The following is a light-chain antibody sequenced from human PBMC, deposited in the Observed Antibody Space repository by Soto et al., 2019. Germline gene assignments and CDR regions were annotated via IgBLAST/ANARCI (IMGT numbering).Light chain of an antibody. J-gene: IGKJ1*01. CDR1: QGISRY. CDR2: AAS. Sequence: IQLTQSPSSLSASVGDRVTITCRASQGISRYLAWYQQKPGEAPKLLIYAASTLQTGVPSRFSGCASGTDFTLTISSLQPEDFATYYCQQLNSFPWTFGQGSTVEIK. CDR3: QQLNSFPWT. V-gene: IGKV1-9*01.